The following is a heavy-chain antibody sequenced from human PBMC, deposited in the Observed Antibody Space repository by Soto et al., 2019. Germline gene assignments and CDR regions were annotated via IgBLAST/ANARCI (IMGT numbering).Heavy chain of an antibody. V-gene: IGHV3-30*18. D-gene: IGHD6-13*01. CDR3: AKDQGIAASHGID. Sequence: QVQLVESGGGVVQPGRSLRLSCAASGFTFNNYGMHWVRQAPGKGLEWVAAISNDGRDKYYGDSMKGRLTISRDNSKNTVYLQMNSLRADDTAVYYCAKDQGIAASHGIDWGQGTMVTVSS. CDR2: ISNDGRDK. CDR1: GFTFNNYG. J-gene: IGHJ3*01.